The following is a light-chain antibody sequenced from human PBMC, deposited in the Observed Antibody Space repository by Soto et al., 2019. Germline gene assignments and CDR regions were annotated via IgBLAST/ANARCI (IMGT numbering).Light chain of an antibody. CDR1: QSVDSRF. CDR3: LQFGTSPPAFT. CDR2: GAS. V-gene: IGKV3-20*01. Sequence: ESMLTQSPGTLTLSPGERATLSCRASQSVDSRFLTWYQQKPGQTPRLLIYGASIRATGIPDRFSGSGSGTDSTLIISIVEPDDSAVYYCLQFGTSPPAFTFGQGTTLEI. J-gene: IGKJ2*01.